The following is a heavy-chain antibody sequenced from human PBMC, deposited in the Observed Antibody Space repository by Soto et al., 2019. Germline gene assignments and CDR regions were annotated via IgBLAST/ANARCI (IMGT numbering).Heavy chain of an antibody. Sequence: GASVKVSCKASGYTFTGYYMHWVRQAPGQGLEWMGWINPNSGGTNYAQKFRGWVTMTRDTSISTAYMELSRLRSDDTAVYYCARLERLRFREDYYYGMDVWGQGTTVTVSS. J-gene: IGHJ6*02. CDR2: INPNSGGT. CDR3: ARLERLRFREDYYYGMDV. D-gene: IGHD5-12*01. CDR1: GYTFTGYY. V-gene: IGHV1-2*04.